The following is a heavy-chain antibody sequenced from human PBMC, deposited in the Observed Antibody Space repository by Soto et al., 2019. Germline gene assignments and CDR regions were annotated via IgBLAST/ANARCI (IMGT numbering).Heavy chain of an antibody. V-gene: IGHV1-69*01. CDR2: IIPILGTA. D-gene: IGHD3-22*01. Sequence: QVILAQSGAEVKKPGSSVKVSCKVSGGSFSSFSINWVRQAPGQRFEWMGGIIPILGTANFIQKFQDRVTFTADESTATADMTLSSLTSEDTAFYYCTSFDSNGYYPQNHYWGPGTQVTVSS. CDR3: TSFDSNGYYPQNHY. CDR1: GGSFSSFS. J-gene: IGHJ4*02.